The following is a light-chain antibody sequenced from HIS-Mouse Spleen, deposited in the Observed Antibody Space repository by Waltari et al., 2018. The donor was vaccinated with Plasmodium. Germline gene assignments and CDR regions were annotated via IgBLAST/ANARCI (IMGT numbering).Light chain of an antibody. J-gene: IGLJ3*02. V-gene: IGLV3-10*01. CDR1: ALPKKY. CDR2: EDS. Sequence: SYELTQPPSVSVSPGQTARITCSGDALPKKYAYWYQQKSGQAPVLVIYEDSKRPSGIPEGFCGASSGTMATLTSSGAQGEDEADYYCYSTDSSGNHRVFGGGTKLTVL. CDR3: YSTDSSGNHRV.